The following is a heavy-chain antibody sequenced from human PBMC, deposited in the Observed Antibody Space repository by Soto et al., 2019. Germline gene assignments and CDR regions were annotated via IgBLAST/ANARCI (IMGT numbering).Heavy chain of an antibody. D-gene: IGHD3-16*01. V-gene: IGHV3-74*01. CDR2: INSDGSST. CDR1: GFTFSSYW. Sequence: EVQLVESGGGLVQPGGSLRLSCAASGFTFSSYWMHWVRQAPGKGLVWVSRINSDGSSTSYADSVKGRFTISRDNAKNTLNLQMKRLRAEDTAVYYCEREGGEEPASGDLFDYWGQGTLVTVSS. CDR3: EREGGEEPASGDLFDY. J-gene: IGHJ4*02.